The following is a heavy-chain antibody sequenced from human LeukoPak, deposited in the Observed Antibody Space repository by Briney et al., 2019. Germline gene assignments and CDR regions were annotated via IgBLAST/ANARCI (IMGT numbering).Heavy chain of an antibody. CDR3: ARDGGTSGWSYEFDY. J-gene: IGHJ4*02. Sequence: PGGSLRLSCAASGFTFSSYAMSWVRQPPGKGLEWIGHIYYSGSTNYNPSLKSRVTISVDTSKNQFSLKLNSVTAADTAVYYCARDGGTSGWSYEFDYWGQGTLVTVSS. D-gene: IGHD6-19*01. CDR1: GFTFSSYA. V-gene: IGHV4-59*01. CDR2: IYYSGST.